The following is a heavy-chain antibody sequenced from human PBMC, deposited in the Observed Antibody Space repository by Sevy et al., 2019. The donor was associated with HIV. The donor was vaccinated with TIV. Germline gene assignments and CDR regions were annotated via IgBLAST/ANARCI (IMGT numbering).Heavy chain of an antibody. CDR2: ISYDGSNK. D-gene: IGHD3-22*01. CDR1: GFIFSNYA. V-gene: IGHV3-30*04. CDR3: ARDPTFSSDTRGYYPFDS. J-gene: IGHJ4*02. Sequence: QPGGSLRLSCAASGFIFSNYAIHWVRRAPGKGLEWVAVISYDGSNKHYAASVKGRFTISRDNSRNTLFLQMNSLRLDDTAVYYCARDPTFSSDTRGYYPFDSWGQGTLVTVSS.